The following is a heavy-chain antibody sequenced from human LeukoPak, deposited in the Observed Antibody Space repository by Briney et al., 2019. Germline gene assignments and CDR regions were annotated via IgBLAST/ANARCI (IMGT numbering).Heavy chain of an antibody. D-gene: IGHD3-10*01. CDR2: IYSGGNT. J-gene: IGHJ4*02. CDR3: ARQFGDY. V-gene: IGHV3-66*04. Sequence: GGSLRLSCAASGFTFSSYAMHWVRQAPGKGLEWVSVIYSGGNTYYADSVKGRFTISRDNSKNTLYLQMNSLRVEDTAVYYCARQFGDYWGQGTLVTVSS. CDR1: GFTFSSYA.